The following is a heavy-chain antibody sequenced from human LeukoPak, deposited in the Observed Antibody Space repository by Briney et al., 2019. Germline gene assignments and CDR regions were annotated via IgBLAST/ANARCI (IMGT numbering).Heavy chain of an antibody. Sequence: GGSLRLSCAASGFSLSPYSMNWVRQAPGKGLQWVSYVSASGNYISYADSVKGRFTVSRDNTANSLYLQMSSLRAADTAVYYCARVRQPDYRPLPTYTTDGFDLWGQGTLVTVSS. V-gene: IGHV3-21*01. D-gene: IGHD2-2*02. CDR2: VSASGNYI. J-gene: IGHJ3*01. CDR3: ARVRQPDYRPLPTYTTDGFDL. CDR1: GFSLSPYS.